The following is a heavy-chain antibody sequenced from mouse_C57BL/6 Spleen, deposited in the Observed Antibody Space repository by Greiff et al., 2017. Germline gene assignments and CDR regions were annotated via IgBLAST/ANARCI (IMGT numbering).Heavy chain of an antibody. CDR2: INPSSGYT. CDR3: AREGDYDERLAC. J-gene: IGHJ3*01. Sequence: VQLQQSGAELAKPGASVKLSCKSSGYTFTSYWMHWVKQRPGQGLEWIGYINPSSGYTKYNQKFKDKAPLTADKSSSTAYIQLSSLTYEDSAVYYCAREGDYDERLACWGQGTLVTVSA. CDR1: GYTFTSYW. D-gene: IGHD2-4*01. V-gene: IGHV1-7*01.